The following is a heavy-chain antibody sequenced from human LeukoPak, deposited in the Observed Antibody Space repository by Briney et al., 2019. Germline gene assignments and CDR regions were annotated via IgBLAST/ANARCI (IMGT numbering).Heavy chain of an antibody. CDR3: ARVFCSGGSCIFDY. V-gene: IGHV3-33*01. J-gene: IGHJ4*02. CDR1: GITFSGYA. Sequence: PGGSLRLSCAASGITFSGYAMHWVRQAPGKGLEWVALIKYDGSNEYYADSVKGRFTISRDDSKNTLYLQMNSLRAEDTAVYYCARVFCSGGSCIFDYWGQGTLVTVSS. CDR2: IKYDGSNE. D-gene: IGHD2-15*01.